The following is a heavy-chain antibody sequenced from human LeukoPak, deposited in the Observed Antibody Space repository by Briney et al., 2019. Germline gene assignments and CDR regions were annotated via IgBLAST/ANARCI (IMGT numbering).Heavy chain of an antibody. CDR1: GYTFTSYG. CDR2: ISAYNGNT. J-gene: IGHJ4*02. D-gene: IGHD2-21*02. CDR3: ASSYCGGDCYWDYFDY. Sequence: ASVKVSCKASGYTFTSYGISWVRQAPGQGLEWMGWISAYNGNTNYAQKLQGRVTMTTDTSTSTAYMELRSLRSDDTAVYYCASSYCGGDCYWDYFDYWGQGTLVTVSS. V-gene: IGHV1-18*01.